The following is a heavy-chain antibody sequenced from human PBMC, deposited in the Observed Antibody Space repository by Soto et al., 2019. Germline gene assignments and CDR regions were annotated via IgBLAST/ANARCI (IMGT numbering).Heavy chain of an antibody. J-gene: IGHJ6*02. D-gene: IGHD2-15*01. Sequence: GGSLILSCAASGFTFSNCGVNWVRQTPGKGLEWVSYISDSGATKHYADSVKGRFTISRDNGKDSLYLQMNSLRDEDTAVYFCARCSRNSCYSYGVDGWGQGATVTVSS. CDR1: GFTFSNCG. CDR3: ARCSRNSCYSYGVDG. CDR2: ISDSGATK. V-gene: IGHV3-48*02.